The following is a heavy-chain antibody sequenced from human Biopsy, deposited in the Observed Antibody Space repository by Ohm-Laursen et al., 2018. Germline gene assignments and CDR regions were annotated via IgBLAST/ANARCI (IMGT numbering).Heavy chain of an antibody. CDR3: ARFPLGAYDDSGSYRAVEHWYFDL. J-gene: IGHJ2*01. CDR2: MIPSSGKT. V-gene: IGHV1-8*01. CDR1: GYSFSTYD. Sequence: SVKVSCKASGYSFSTYDVNWVRQARGQGLEWMGWMIPSSGKTGYAQRFQGRVTLTMNTSISTAYMELSGLRSEDTAVYFCARFPLGAYDDSGSYRAVEHWYFDLWGRGTLVTVSS. D-gene: IGHD3-22*01.